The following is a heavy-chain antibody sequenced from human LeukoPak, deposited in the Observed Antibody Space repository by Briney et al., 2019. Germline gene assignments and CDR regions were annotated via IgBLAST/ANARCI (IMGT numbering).Heavy chain of an antibody. J-gene: IGHJ4*02. CDR2: INPNSGGT. D-gene: IGHD2-15*01. CDR3: ARGPREFVVVVAATGIDY. CDR1: GYTFTGYY. V-gene: IGHV1-2*06. Sequence: ASVKVSCKASGYTFTGYYMHWVRQAPGQGLEWMGRINPNSGGTNYAQKFQGRVTMTRDTSISTAYMELSRLRAEDTAVYYCARGPREFVVVVAATGIDYWGQGTLVTVSS.